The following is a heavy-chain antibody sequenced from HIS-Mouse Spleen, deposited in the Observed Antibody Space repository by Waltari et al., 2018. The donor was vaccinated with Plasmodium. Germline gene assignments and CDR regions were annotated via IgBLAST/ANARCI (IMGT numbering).Heavy chain of an antibody. CDR2: INHSGST. D-gene: IGHD3-3*01. CDR1: GGSFSGYY. V-gene: IGHV4-34*01. J-gene: IGHJ2*01. Sequence: QVQLQQWGAGLLKPSETLSLTCAVYGGSFSGYYWSWLRQPPGKGLEWIGEINHSGSTNYNPSRKRRVTRSVDTSKNQFSLKLSSVTAADTAVYYCARVTSSGVYWYFDLWGRGTLVTVSS. CDR3: ARVTSSGVYWYFDL.